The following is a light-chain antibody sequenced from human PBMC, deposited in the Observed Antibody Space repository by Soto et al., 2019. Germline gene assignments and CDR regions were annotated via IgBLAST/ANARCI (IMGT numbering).Light chain of an antibody. CDR2: RNN. V-gene: IGLV1-47*01. CDR1: SSNIGSNY. J-gene: IGLJ1*01. CDR3: AAWDDSLSGFYV. Sequence: SVLTQPPSPSGTPGQRVTISCSGSSSNIGSNYVYWYQQLPGTAPKLLIYRNNQRPSGVPDRFSGSKSGTSASLAISGLRSEDEADYYCAAWDDSLSGFYVFGTGT.